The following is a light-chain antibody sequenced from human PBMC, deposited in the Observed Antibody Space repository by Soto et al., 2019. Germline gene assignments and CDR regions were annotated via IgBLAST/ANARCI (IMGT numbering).Light chain of an antibody. CDR3: QQRSTWPPYT. CDR2: DAS. J-gene: IGKJ2*01. CDR1: QSVSSN. V-gene: IGKV3-11*01. Sequence: EIVLTQSPATLSLSPGERATLSCRASQSVSSNLAWYQQKLGQAPRLLIYDASTRATGIPARFSGSGSGTDFTLTISSPEPEDFAVYYCQQRSTWPPYTFGQGTKLEIK.